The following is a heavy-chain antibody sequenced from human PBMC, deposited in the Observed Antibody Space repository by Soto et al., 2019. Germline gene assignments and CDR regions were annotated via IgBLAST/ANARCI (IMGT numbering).Heavy chain of an antibody. CDR1: GGTFSNYA. CDR2: IIPLFSTA. D-gene: IGHD5-18*01. J-gene: IGHJ6*02. Sequence: QVQLVQSGAEVRKPGSSVKVSCKASGGTFSNYALSWVRQAPGQGLERMGGIIPLFSTANYAQKFQGTATSIANESTSTAYMVLSSLSSEDTAVYYCAGASMGTASITLDYFYWRCGMDVWGQGTTVTVAS. CDR3: AGASMGTASITLDYFYWRCGMDV. V-gene: IGHV1-69*01.